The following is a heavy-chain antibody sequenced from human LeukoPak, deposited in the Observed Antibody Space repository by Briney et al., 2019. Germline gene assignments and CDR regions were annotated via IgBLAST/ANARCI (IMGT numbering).Heavy chain of an antibody. D-gene: IGHD3-22*01. J-gene: IGHJ6*02. Sequence: PSETLSLTCTVSGGSISSGGYYWSWIRQHPGKGLEWIRYIYYSGSTYYNPSLKSRVTISVDTSKNQFSLKLSSVTAADTAVYYCARDSIYYDSSGYYYYYYGMDVWGQGTTVTVSS. V-gene: IGHV4-31*03. CDR1: GGSISSGGYY. CDR3: ARDSIYYDSSGYYYYYYGMDV. CDR2: IYYSGST.